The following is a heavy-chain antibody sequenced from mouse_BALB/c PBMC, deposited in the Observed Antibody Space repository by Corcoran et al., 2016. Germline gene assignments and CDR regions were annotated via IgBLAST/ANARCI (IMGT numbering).Heavy chain of an antibody. CDR1: GYTFTDYN. CDR3: ARWGITTFDY. V-gene: IGHV1-18*01. D-gene: IGHD1-1*01. Sequence: EVLLQQSGPELVKPGASVKIPCKASGYTFTDYNMDWVKQSHGKSLEWIGDINPRSGGIIYNKTFKGKATLTVDKSSSTVYMELRSLTSEDTAVYYCARWGITTFDYWGQGTTVTVSS. CDR2: INPRSGGI. J-gene: IGHJ2*01.